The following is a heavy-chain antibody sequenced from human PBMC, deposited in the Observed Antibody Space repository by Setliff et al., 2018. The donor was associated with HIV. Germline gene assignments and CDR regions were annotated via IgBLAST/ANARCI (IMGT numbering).Heavy chain of an antibody. J-gene: IGHJ3*02. CDR1: GGSISSTSYY. V-gene: IGHV4-39*07. CDR2: ISSSGNT. CDR3: AREHCSGGSCNGFDI. Sequence: PSETLSLTCTVSGGSISSTSYYWGWIRQPPGTGLEWIGSISSSGNTYYNPSLNSRVTISVDTSKNQFSLKLSSVTAADTAMYYCAREHCSGGSCNGFDIWGQGTMVTV. D-gene: IGHD2-15*01.